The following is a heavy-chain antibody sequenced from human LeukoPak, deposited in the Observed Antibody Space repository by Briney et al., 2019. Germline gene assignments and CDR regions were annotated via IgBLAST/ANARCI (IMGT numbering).Heavy chain of an antibody. V-gene: IGHV1-2*06. J-gene: IGHJ6*03. Sequence: SLKVSCTASGYTLTPVNMQRVRQAPGHGLEWIGQSKPKSGGTHYAQKFQDRVTMTRDTSISTAYKELSRLRSDDTAVYYCARDFDIDFDKPMVLYYIDVWGKGTTVTVSS. CDR3: ARDFDIDFDKPMVLYYIDV. D-gene: IGHD5-18*01. CDR1: GYTLTPVN. CDR2: SKPKSGGT.